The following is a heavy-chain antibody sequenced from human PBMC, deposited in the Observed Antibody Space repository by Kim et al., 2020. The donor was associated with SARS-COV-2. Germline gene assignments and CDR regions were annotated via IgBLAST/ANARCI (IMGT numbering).Heavy chain of an antibody. V-gene: IGHV1-18*04. CDR1: GYTFTTYD. CDR3: AREYCGGGRCSANWFDP. CDR2: ISGSSGDT. D-gene: IGHD2-15*01. Sequence: ASVKVSCKASGYTFTTYDISWVRQAPGQGLEWMGWISGSSGDTDYAQNLQGRVTISTDTFTGTAYMDLRSLGTDDTAIYYCAREYCGGGRCSANWFDPWGQGTLVTVSS. J-gene: IGHJ5*02.